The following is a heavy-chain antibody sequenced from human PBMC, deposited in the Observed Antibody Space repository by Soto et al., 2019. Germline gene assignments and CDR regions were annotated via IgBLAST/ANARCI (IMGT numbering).Heavy chain of an antibody. CDR3: ARDARDSYGQRNFDY. D-gene: IGHD5-18*01. J-gene: IGHJ4*02. Sequence: SVKVSCKASGGTFSSYAISWVRQAPVQGLEWMGGIIPIFGTANYAQKFQGRVTITADKSTSTAYMELSSLRSEDTAVYYCARDARDSYGQRNFDYWGQGTLVTVSS. CDR1: GGTFSSYA. CDR2: IIPIFGTA. V-gene: IGHV1-69*06.